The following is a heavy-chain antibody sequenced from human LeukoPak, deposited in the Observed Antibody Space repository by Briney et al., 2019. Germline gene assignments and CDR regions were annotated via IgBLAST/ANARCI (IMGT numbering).Heavy chain of an antibody. J-gene: IGHJ3*02. Sequence: SETLSLTCTVSGASFSTYYWSWIRQPPGKGPEWIGYIYYSGSTNYNPSLKSRVTMSVDTAKNQFSLKLSSVTAADTAVYYCARRYYYDSSGYHAAFDIWGQGTMVTVSS. V-gene: IGHV4-59*08. D-gene: IGHD3-22*01. CDR3: ARRYYYDSSGYHAAFDI. CDR1: GASFSTYY. CDR2: IYYSGST.